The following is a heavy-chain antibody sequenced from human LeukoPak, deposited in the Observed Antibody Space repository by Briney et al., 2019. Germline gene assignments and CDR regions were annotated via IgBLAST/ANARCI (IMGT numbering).Heavy chain of an antibody. V-gene: IGHV3-21*01. CDR1: GFTFSSYS. J-gene: IGHJ4*02. CDR2: ISSSSSYI. D-gene: IGHD2-15*01. Sequence: GGSLRLSCAASGFTFSSYSMNWVRQAPGKGLEWVSSISSSSSYIYYADSVKGRFTISRDNAKNSLYLQMNSLGAEDTAVYYCARDTSDIVVVVAEDFDYWGQGTLVTVSS. CDR3: ARDTSDIVVVVAEDFDY.